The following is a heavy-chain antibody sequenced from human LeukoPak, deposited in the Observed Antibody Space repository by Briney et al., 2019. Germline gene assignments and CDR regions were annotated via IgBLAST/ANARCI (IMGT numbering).Heavy chain of an antibody. D-gene: IGHD2-15*01. V-gene: IGHV3-23*01. CDR2: ISGSGDTT. CDR3: AKGGGGHCSGGFCSIFDY. Sequence: GGSLRLSCAASGFTFTTYAINWVRQAPGKGLEWVSGISGSGDTTRYADSVRGRFTISRDNYQNAVYLQMNSLRGDDTALYFCAKGGGGHCSGGFCSIFDYWGQGALVTVSS. CDR1: GFTFTTYA. J-gene: IGHJ4*02.